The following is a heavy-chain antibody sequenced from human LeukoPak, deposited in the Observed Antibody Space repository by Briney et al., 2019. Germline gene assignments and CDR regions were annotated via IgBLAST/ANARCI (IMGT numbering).Heavy chain of an antibody. V-gene: IGHV3-74*01. CDR1: GFTFSSYW. CDR3: ARGYCTGGGSCSRGY. J-gene: IGHJ4*02. CDR2: INSDGSIT. D-gene: IGHD2-8*02. Sequence: GGSLRLSCAASGFTFSSYWMHWVRQAPGKGLVWVSRINSDGSITTYADSVRGRFTISRDNAKSTLYLQMNSLRAEDTAVYYCARGYCTGGGSCSRGYWGQGTLVTVSS.